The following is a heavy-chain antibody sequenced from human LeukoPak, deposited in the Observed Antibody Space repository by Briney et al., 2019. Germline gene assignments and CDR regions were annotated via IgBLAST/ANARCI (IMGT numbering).Heavy chain of an antibody. Sequence: ASVKVSCKASGYTFTSYYMHWVRQAPGQGLEWMGIINPSGGGTSYAQKFQGRVTMTGDTSTSTVYMELSSLRSEDTAVYYCAREPVVAAYSGYGMDVWGQGTTLTVSS. CDR3: AREPVVAAYSGYGMDV. CDR1: GYTFTSYY. V-gene: IGHV1-46*01. CDR2: INPSGGGT. J-gene: IGHJ6*02. D-gene: IGHD2-15*01.